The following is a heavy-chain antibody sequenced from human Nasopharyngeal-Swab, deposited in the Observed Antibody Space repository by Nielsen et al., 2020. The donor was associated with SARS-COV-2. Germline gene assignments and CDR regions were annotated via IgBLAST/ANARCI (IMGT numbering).Heavy chain of an antibody. CDR2: IYYSGST. CDR3: ARGRGTRSYFDY. J-gene: IGHJ4*02. V-gene: IGHV4-59*01. CDR1: GGSISSYY. Sequence: SETLSLTCTASGGSISSYYWSWIRQPPGKGLEWIGYIYYSGSTNYNPSLKSRVTISVDTSKNQLSLKLTSVTAADTAVYYCARGRGTRSYFDYWGQGTQVTVSS. D-gene: IGHD3/OR15-3a*01.